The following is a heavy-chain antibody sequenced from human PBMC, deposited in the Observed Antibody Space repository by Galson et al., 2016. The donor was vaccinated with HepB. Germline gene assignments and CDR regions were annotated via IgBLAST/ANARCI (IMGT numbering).Heavy chain of an antibody. CDR2: ISYDGSEE. Sequence: LRLSCAVSGFIFSDYAMHWVRQAPGKGLEWVAVISYDGSEEFYADSLKGRFTISRDNSRDTLYLQMNSLRPEDTAVYYCTKDPQLYVTRGVWDNWGQGALVTVSS. D-gene: IGHD3-10*01. V-gene: IGHV3-30*07. J-gene: IGHJ4*02. CDR3: TKDPQLYVTRGVWDN. CDR1: GFIFSDYA.